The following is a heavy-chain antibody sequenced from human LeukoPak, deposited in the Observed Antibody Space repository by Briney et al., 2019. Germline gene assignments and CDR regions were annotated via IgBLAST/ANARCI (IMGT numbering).Heavy chain of an antibody. J-gene: IGHJ5*02. CDR1: GYTFISYG. V-gene: IGHV1-18*01. CDR2: ISTYNGNT. Sequence: GASVKVSCKASGYTFISYGISWVRQAPGQGLEWMGWISTYNGNTNYAQRLQGRVTMTTDTSTTTAYMELRSLRSDDTAVYYCARGGIAPDNWFDPWGQGTLVTVSS. CDR3: ARGGIAPDNWFDP. D-gene: IGHD6-13*01.